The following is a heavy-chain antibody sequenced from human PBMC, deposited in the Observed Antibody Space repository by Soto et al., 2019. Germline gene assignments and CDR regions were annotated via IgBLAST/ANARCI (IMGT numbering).Heavy chain of an antibody. V-gene: IGHV3-23*01. CDR2: ITWNGGYT. Sequence: LGGSLTLSCEVSGVTFSNCGRAWVRQAPGEGLEYVSRITWNGGYTYYALGVKGRFTISRDNSKNTLYVQMNSLTAEDTATYFCAKCGASNTRIPPGFDPWGLGPLVTVSS. D-gene: IGHD2-21*01. J-gene: IGHJ5*02. CDR1: GVTFSNCG. CDR3: AKCGASNTRIPPGFDP.